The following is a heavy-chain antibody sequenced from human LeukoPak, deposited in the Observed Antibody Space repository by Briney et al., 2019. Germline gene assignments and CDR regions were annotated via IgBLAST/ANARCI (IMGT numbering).Heavy chain of an antibody. D-gene: IGHD3-10*01. CDR3: AKIPLGSQYVDFDY. Sequence: PWGSLRLSYAASGFTFSTYAISWVRQAPGKGLEWVSGISGSGGSTYYADSVKGRFTISRDNSQNTLYLQMNSLRGEDTAVYYCAKIPLGSQYVDFDYWGQDTVHRVSS. V-gene: IGHV3-23*01. CDR2: ISGSGGST. CDR1: GFTFSTYA. J-gene: IGHJ4*02.